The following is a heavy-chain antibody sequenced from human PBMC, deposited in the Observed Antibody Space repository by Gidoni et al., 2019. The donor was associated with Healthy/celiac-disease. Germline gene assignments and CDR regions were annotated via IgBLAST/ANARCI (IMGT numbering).Heavy chain of an antibody. D-gene: IGHD3-22*01. CDR3: ARTDHYDSSGSDAFDI. CDR1: GGSFSGYY. Sequence: QVQLQQWGAGLLKPSETLSLTCAVYGGSFSGYYWSWIRHPPGKGLEWIGEINHSGRTNYNPVLKSRVTISVDTSKNQFSLKLSSVTAADTAVYYCARTDHYDSSGSDAFDIWGQGTMVTVSS. V-gene: IGHV4-34*01. CDR2: INHSGRT. J-gene: IGHJ3*02.